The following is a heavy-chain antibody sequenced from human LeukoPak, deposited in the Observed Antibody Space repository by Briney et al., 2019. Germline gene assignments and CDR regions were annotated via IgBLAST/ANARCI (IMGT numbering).Heavy chain of an antibody. D-gene: IGHD3-10*01. CDR1: GGTFSSYA. CDR3: ARDRGPSYYYGSGSYSPFDY. J-gene: IGHJ4*02. Sequence: ASVKVSCKASGGTFSSYAISWVRQAPGQGLEWMGWISAYNGNTNYAQKLQGRVTMTTDTSTSTAYMELRSLRSDDTAVYYCARDRGPSYYYGSGSYSPFDYWGQGTLVTVSS. CDR2: ISAYNGNT. V-gene: IGHV1-18*01.